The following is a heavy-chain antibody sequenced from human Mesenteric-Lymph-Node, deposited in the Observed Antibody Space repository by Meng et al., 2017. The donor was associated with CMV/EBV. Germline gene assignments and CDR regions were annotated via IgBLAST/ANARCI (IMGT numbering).Heavy chain of an antibody. J-gene: IGHJ5*02. CDR2: ISSSGAYI. Sequence: GESLKISCAASGFTFSSYSMNWVRQAPGKGLELVSYISSSGAYIYYAESVEGRFTMSRDNAKNSLDLQMNSLRAEDTAVYYCAQIGRPASWGQGTLVTVSS. D-gene: IGHD1-26*01. CDR3: AQIGRPAS. V-gene: IGHV3-21*05. CDR1: GFTFSSYS.